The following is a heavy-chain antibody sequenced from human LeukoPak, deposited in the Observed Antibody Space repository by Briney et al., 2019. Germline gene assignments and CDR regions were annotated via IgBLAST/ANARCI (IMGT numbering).Heavy chain of an antibody. CDR3: ARGQGWLSDS. V-gene: IGHV3-7*03. D-gene: IGHD3-9*01. J-gene: IGHJ4*02. CDR1: GFTFSDYW. Sequence: PGGSLRLSCATSGFTFSDYWMNWFRQAPGKGPEWVAIIKQDGSQTHHVDFVKGRFTISRGNDKSSLFLQMNSLRDEDTAVYYCARGQGWLSDSWGQGIQVTVTS. CDR2: IKQDGSQT.